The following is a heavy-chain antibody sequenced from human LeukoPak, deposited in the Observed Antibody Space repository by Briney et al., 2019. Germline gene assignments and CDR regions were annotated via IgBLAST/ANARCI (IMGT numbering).Heavy chain of an antibody. D-gene: IGHD3-3*01. J-gene: IGHJ4*02. Sequence: PGGSLRLSCAASVFTFSSYAMSWVRQAPGKGLEWVSAISGSGGSTYYADSVKGRFTISRDNSKNTLYLQMNSLRAEDTAVYYCAIFWSGYKGYYFDYWGQGTLVTVSS. CDR2: ISGSGGST. V-gene: IGHV3-23*01. CDR1: VFTFSSYA. CDR3: AIFWSGYKGYYFDY.